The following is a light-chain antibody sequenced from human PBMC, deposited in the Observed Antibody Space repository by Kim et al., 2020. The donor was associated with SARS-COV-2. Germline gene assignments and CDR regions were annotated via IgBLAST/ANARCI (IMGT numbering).Light chain of an antibody. CDR1: QSVTSTY. CDR3: QQYGNPPWT. J-gene: IGKJ1*01. Sequence: SAGERATLSCRASQSVTSTYLAWYQQKPGQAPSLLIYGASTRATGTPDRFSGSGSGTDFTLTISRLEPEDSAVYYCQQYGNPPWTFGQGTKVDIK. CDR2: GAS. V-gene: IGKV3-20*01.